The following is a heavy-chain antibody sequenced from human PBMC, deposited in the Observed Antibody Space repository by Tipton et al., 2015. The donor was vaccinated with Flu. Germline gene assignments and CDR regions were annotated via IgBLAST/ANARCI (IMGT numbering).Heavy chain of an antibody. Sequence: QMQLVQSGAEVKKPGASVKVSCKASGYTFSNYDINWVRRATGQGLEWMGWMNPNSGNTGYAQKFQGRVTMTRNTSISTAYMELSSLRSEDTAVYYCARGLKKSRGRGGNYEVFDYWGQGTLVTVSS. CDR3: ARGLKKSRGRGGNYEVFDY. J-gene: IGHJ4*02. CDR1: GYTFSNYD. D-gene: IGHD1-7*01. V-gene: IGHV1-8*01. CDR2: MNPNSGNT.